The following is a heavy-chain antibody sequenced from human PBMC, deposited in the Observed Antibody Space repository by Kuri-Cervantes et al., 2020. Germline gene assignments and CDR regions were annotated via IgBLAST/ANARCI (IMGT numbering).Heavy chain of an antibody. J-gene: IGHJ4*02. CDR2: IDWDDGK. CDR3: ARIRRAAAGTYFDY. Sequence: SGPTLVKPTQTLTLTCTFSGFSLSTSGMCVSWIRQPPGKALEWLARIDWDDGKYYSTSLKTRLTISKDTSKNQVVLTMTNMDPVDTATYYCARIRRAAAGTYFDYWGQGTLVTVSS. V-gene: IGHV2-70*11. D-gene: IGHD6-13*01. CDR1: GFSLSTSGMC.